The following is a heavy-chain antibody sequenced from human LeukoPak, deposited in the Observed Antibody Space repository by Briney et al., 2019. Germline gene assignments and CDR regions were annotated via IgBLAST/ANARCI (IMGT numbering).Heavy chain of an antibody. V-gene: IGHV1-46*01. Sequence: ASVKVSCKVSGYTLTELSMHWVRQAPGKGLEWMGIINPSGGSTSYAQKFQGRVTMTRDTSTSTVYMELSSLRAEDTAVYFCANVPRMGRALDHWGQGTLVTVSS. CDR2: INPSGGST. J-gene: IGHJ4*02. CDR3: ANVPRMGRALDH. CDR1: GYTLTELS. D-gene: IGHD6-13*01.